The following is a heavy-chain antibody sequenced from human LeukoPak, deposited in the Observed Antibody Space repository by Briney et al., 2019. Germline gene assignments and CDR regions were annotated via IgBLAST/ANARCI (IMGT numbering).Heavy chain of an antibody. V-gene: IGHV5-51*01. D-gene: IGHD1-26*01. CDR3: AKAPRRPGAGAPYYFDY. CDR2: IYPGDSDT. Sequence: GESLKISCKGSGYSFTSYWIGWVRQMPGKGLEWMGIIYPGDSDTRYSPSFQGQVTISADNSISTAYLQWNSLRAEDTAVYYCAKAPRRPGAGAPYYFDYWGQGTLVTVSS. CDR1: GYSFTSYW. J-gene: IGHJ4*02.